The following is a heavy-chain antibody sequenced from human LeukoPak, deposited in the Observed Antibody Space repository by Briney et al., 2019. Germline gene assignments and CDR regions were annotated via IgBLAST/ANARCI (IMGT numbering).Heavy chain of an antibody. CDR2: ISSSSSTI. V-gene: IGHV3-48*04. CDR1: GFTFSSYG. CDR3: ARDLYRIVVVPHYFDY. J-gene: IGHJ4*02. D-gene: IGHD3-22*01. Sequence: GGSLRLSCAASGFTFSSYGMTWVRQAPGKGLEWVSYISSSSSTIYYADSVKGRFTISRDNAKNSLYLQMNSLRAEDTAMYYCARDLYRIVVVPHYFDYWGQGTLVTVSS.